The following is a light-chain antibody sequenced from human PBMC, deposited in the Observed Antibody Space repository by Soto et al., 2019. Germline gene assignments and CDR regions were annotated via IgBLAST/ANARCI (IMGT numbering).Light chain of an antibody. J-gene: IGLJ3*02. CDR1: TSNIGSNI. CDR2: DNN. Sequence: QSLLTQPPSASGTPGQRITISCSGRTSNIGSNIVTWYRQVPGTAPKLLIYDNNQRPSGVPDRFIGSKSGTSATLAISGLQPDDESHYYCAAWDGTLSGLVFGGGTKLTVL. CDR3: AAWDGTLSGLV. V-gene: IGLV1-44*01.